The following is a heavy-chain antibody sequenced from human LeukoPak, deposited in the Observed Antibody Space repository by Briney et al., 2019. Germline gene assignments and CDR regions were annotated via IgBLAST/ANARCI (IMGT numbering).Heavy chain of an antibody. CDR2: ISGSGGST. D-gene: IGHD6-13*01. CDR1: GFTFSSYA. Sequence: PGGSLRLSCAASGFTFSSYAMSWVRQAPGKGLEWVSAISGSGGSTYYADSVKGRFTISRDNSKNTLCLQMNSLRAEDTAVYYCAKGVVAAGIIGYWGQGTLVTVSS. CDR3: AKGVVAAGIIGY. J-gene: IGHJ4*02. V-gene: IGHV3-23*01.